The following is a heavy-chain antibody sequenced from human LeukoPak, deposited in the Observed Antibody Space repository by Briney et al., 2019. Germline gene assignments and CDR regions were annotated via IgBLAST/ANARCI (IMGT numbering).Heavy chain of an antibody. CDR3: ARGSSFGYVAAGLDY. CDR1: GGSISSYY. J-gene: IGHJ4*02. D-gene: IGHD6-13*01. Sequence: SETLSLTCTVSGGSISSYYWSWIRQPPGKGLEWIGYVYYSGSTDYNPSLKSRLTISVDTSENQFSLKLSSVTAADTAVYYCARGSSFGYVAAGLDYWGQGTLVTVSS. CDR2: VYYSGST. V-gene: IGHV4-59*06.